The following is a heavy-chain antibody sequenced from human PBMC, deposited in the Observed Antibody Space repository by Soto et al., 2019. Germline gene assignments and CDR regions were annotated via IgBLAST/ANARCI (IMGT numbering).Heavy chain of an antibody. CDR2: IKQDGSEK. D-gene: IGHD6-19*01. Sequence: EVQLVESGGGLVQPGGSLRLSCAASGFTCSSYWMSWVRQAPGKGLEWVANIKQDGSEKYYVDSVKGRFTISRDNAKNSLYLQMNSLRAEDTAVYYCAREEADSSADLIDPWGQGTLVTVSS. V-gene: IGHV3-7*01. J-gene: IGHJ5*02. CDR1: GFTCSSYW. CDR3: AREEADSSADLIDP.